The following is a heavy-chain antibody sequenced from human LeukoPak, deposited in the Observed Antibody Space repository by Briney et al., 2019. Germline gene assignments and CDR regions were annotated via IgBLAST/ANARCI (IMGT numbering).Heavy chain of an antibody. V-gene: IGHV4-39*01. CDR2: IYNSGST. CDR3: VRVVNTKGDL. J-gene: IGHJ4*02. Sequence: SETLSLTCTVSGGSISSSSYFWAWIRQPPGKGLEWIGTIYNSGSTYYSPSLKSRVSTSVDTSMNQLSLKLSSVTAEDTARYYCVRVVNTKGDLWGQGTLVTVSS. D-gene: IGHD2-15*01. CDR1: GGSISSSSYF.